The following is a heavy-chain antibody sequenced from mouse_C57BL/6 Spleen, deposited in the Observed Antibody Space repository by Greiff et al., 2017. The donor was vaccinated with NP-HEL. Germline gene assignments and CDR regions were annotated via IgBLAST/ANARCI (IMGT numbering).Heavy chain of an antibody. Sequence: VQLQQPGTELVKPGASVKLSCKASGYTFTSYWMHWVKQRPGQGLEWIGNINPSNGGTNYNEKFKSKATLTVDKSSSTAYMQLSSLTSEDSAVYYCAREDTTVVDWYFDVWGTGTTVTVSS. CDR3: AREDTTVVDWYFDV. CDR1: GYTFTSYW. J-gene: IGHJ1*03. D-gene: IGHD1-1*01. CDR2: INPSNGGT. V-gene: IGHV1-53*01.